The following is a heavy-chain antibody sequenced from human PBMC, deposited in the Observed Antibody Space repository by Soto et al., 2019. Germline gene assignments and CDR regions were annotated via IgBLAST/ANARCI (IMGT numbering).Heavy chain of an antibody. CDR3: ARTKALYDSNGYYYVPWFDP. J-gene: IGHJ5*02. CDR2: IYQSGST. CDR1: GGSINSGDYS. Sequence: SETLSLTCAVSGGSINSGDYSWSWIRQPPGKGLEWIGYIYQSGSTYYNPSLKSRVTISVDRSKNQFSLKLSSVTAADTAVYFCARTKALYDSNGYYYVPWFDPWGQGTLVTVSS. V-gene: IGHV4-30-2*01. D-gene: IGHD3-22*01.